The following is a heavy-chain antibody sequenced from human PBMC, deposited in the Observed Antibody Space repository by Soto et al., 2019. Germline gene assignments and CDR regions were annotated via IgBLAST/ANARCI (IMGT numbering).Heavy chain of an antibody. J-gene: IGHJ3*02. V-gene: IGHV4-31*03. CDR1: GGSIHSGDFY. CDR2: IYYTGST. Sequence: QVQLQESGPGLVKPSQTLPLTCTVSGGSIHSGDFYWSWIRQHPGKGLEWIGYIYYTGSTYYNPSLESRVAISLDTSKNQFSLKLSSVTAADTAVYYCARLTDVLLTAFDMRGHGTMVTVTS. CDR3: ARLTDVLLTAFDM. D-gene: IGHD7-27*01.